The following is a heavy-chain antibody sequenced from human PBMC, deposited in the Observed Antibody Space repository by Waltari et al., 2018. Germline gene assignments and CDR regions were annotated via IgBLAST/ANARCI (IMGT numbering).Heavy chain of an antibody. V-gene: IGHV3-7*04. CDR3: ARDVLERHSCFDY. J-gene: IGHJ4*02. CDR2: SKEDGSQK. CDR1: GFNFGSYW. D-gene: IGHD1-1*01. Sequence: EVQLVESGGGLVQPGGSLRLSCAASGFNFGSYWMVWVRQAPGKGLGWVANSKEDGSQKYVGDSVKGRFTISRDNATNSMYLQMDSLRAEDTGVYYCARDVLERHSCFDYWGQGTLVSVAS.